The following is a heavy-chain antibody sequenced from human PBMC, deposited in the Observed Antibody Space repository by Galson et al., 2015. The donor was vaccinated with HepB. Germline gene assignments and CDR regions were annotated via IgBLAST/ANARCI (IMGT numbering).Heavy chain of an antibody. J-gene: IGHJ5*02. V-gene: IGHV3-73*01. D-gene: IGHD1-1*01. CDR2: IRSERNSHAT. CDR1: GFMFSGSA. Sequence: SLRLSCAASGFMFSGSAIHWVRQASGKGLEWIGRIRSERNSHATSYGQSVQGRFTMSRDDSENTAYLQMNSLKTDDTAVYYCTRRSLGMSTVWFDLWGQGTLVTVSS. CDR3: TRRSLGMSTVWFDL.